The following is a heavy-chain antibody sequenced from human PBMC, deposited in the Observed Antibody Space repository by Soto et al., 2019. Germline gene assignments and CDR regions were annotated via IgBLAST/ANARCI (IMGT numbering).Heavy chain of an antibody. CDR3: VSHGDASSGWYVSYYFDY. Sequence: PSETLSLTCTVSGGSISSSSYYWGWIRQPPGKGLEWIGSIYYSGSTYYSPSLKSRVTISVDTSKNQFSLKLSSVTAADTAVYYCVSHGDASSGWYVSYYFDYWGQGTLVTVSS. D-gene: IGHD6-19*01. V-gene: IGHV4-39*01. CDR2: IYYSGST. J-gene: IGHJ4*02. CDR1: GGSISSSSYY.